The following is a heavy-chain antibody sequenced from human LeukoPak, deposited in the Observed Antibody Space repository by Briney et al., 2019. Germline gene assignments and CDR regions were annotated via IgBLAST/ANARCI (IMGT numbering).Heavy chain of an antibody. CDR1: GYSFTSYW. V-gene: IGHV5-51*01. CDR3: ARQNYYDSSGYSPLSAFDI. J-gene: IGHJ3*02. Sequence: GESLKISCKGSGYSFTSYWISWVRQMPGKGLEWMGIIYPGDSDTRYSPSFQGQVTISVDKSISTAYLQWSSLKASDTAMYYCARQNYYDSSGYSPLSAFDIWGQGTMVTVSS. D-gene: IGHD3-22*01. CDR2: IYPGDSDT.